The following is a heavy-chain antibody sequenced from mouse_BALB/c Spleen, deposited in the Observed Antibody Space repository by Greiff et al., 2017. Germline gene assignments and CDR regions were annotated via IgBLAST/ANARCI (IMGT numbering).Heavy chain of an antibody. V-gene: IGHV10-3*03. CDR2: IRSKSNNYAT. Sequence: EVQLQESGGGLVQPKGSLKLSCAASGFTFNTYAMHWVCQAPGKGLEWVARIRSKSNNYATYYADSVKDRFTISRDDSQSMLYLQMNNLKTEDTAMYYCVRDSDGYPYYAMDYWGQGTSVTVSS. CDR1: GFTFNTYA. CDR3: VRDSDGYPYYAMDY. D-gene: IGHD2-3*01. J-gene: IGHJ4*01.